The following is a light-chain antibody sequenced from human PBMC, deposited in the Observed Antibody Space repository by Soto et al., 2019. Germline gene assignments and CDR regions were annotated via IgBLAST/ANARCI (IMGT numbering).Light chain of an antibody. CDR3: QQSYNHPQR. CDR2: AAS. CDR1: QSISNY. J-gene: IGKJ1*01. V-gene: IGKV1-39*01. Sequence: ILLTQAPDSLSSSVNDRATLTDRASQSISNYLNWYQQKPGKAPKLLIYAASTLESGVPSRFSGSGSGTDFTLTISSLQPEDFATYYCQQSYNHPQRFGQGTKVDIK.